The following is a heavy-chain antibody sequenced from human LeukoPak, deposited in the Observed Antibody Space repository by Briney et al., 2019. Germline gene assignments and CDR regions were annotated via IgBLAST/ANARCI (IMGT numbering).Heavy chain of an antibody. V-gene: IGHV4-34*01. Sequence: SETLSLTCAVYGGSFSGYYWSWIRQPPGKGLEWIGEINHSGSTNYNPSLKSRVTISVDTSKNQFSLKLSSVTAADTAVYYCARVVVPAAIFYYYDMDVWGQGTTVTVSS. CDR2: INHSGST. J-gene: IGHJ6*02. CDR1: GGSFSGYY. CDR3: ARVVVPAAIFYYYDMDV. D-gene: IGHD2-2*01.